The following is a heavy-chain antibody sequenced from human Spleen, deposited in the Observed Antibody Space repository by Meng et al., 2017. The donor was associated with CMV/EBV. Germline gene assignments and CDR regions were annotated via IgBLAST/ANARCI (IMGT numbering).Heavy chain of an antibody. CDR3: ATDLRPLVPAANYYYYGLDV. D-gene: IGHD2-2*01. Sequence: GESLKISCAASGFTFSSYSMNWVRQAPGKGLEWVSSISSSSSYIYYADSVKGRFTISRDNSRNTLYLQMNSLRIEDMAVYYCATDLRPLVPAANYYYYGLDVWGQGTTVTVSS. J-gene: IGHJ6*02. V-gene: IGHV3-21*01. CDR1: GFTFSSYS. CDR2: ISSSSSYI.